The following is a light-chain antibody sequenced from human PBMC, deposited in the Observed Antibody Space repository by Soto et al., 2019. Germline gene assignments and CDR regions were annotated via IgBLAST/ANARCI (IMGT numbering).Light chain of an antibody. Sequence: EIVLTQSPATLSLSPGERATLSCRASQSVSSYLAWYQQKPGQAPRLLIYDASSRDTGIPARFSGSGYGTDLTLTISSLEPEDFAVYYCQQRSNWPPYMYTFGQGTKLEI. CDR3: QQRSNWPPYMYT. V-gene: IGKV3-11*01. CDR1: QSVSSY. J-gene: IGKJ2*01. CDR2: DAS.